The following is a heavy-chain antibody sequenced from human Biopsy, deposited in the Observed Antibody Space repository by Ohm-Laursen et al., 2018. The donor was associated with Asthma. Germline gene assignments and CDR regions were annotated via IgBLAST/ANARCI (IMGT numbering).Heavy chain of an antibody. CDR2: IDSGVTS. V-gene: IGHV3-53*01. CDR1: VFAVSRDY. CDR3: ARTFHFWSPYHAEHYQL. D-gene: IGHD3-3*02. J-gene: IGHJ1*01. Sequence: GSLRLSCSASVFAVSRDYMFWVRQAPRKGLEWVSVIDSGVTSHNADSVRGRFTITRDYSKNTLYLQMHSLIPEDTAVYYCARTFHFWSPYHAEHYQLWGQGTLVTVSS.